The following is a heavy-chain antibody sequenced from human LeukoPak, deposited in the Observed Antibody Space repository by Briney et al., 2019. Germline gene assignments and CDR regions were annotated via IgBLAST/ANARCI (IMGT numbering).Heavy chain of an antibody. CDR2: ISYDGSNK. CDR1: GFTFSSYG. D-gene: IGHD3-22*01. Sequence: PGGSLRLSCAASGFTFSSYGMHWVRQAPGKGLEWVAVISYDGSNKYYADSVKGRFTISRDNSKNTLYLQMNSLRAEDTAVYYCAEDIDSSGYYYFDYWGQGTLVTVSS. V-gene: IGHV3-30*18. J-gene: IGHJ4*02. CDR3: AEDIDSSGYYYFDY.